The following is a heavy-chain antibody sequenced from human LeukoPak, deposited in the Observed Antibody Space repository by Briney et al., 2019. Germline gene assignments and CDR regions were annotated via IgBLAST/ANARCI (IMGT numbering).Heavy chain of an antibody. Sequence: KSSETLSLTCAVYGGSFSGYYWSWIRQPPGKGLEWIGEINHSGSTNYNPSLKSRVTISVDTSKNQFSLKLSSVTAPDTAVYYCARGGLNSDFWSRNWFDPWGQGTLVTVSS. CDR3: ARGGLNSDFWSRNWFDP. V-gene: IGHV4-34*01. CDR2: INHSGST. J-gene: IGHJ5*02. D-gene: IGHD3-3*01. CDR1: GGSFSGYY.